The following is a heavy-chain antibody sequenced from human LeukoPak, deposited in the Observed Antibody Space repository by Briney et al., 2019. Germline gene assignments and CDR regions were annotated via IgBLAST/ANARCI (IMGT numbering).Heavy chain of an antibody. CDR3: ASGGSSGLDY. V-gene: IGHV1-18*01. Sequence: GAPVKVSCKASGYTFTSYGISWVRQAPGQGLEWMGWISAYNGNTNYAQKLQGRVTMTRDMSTSTVYMELSSLRSEDTAVYYCASGGSSGLDYWGQGTLVTVSS. J-gene: IGHJ4*02. CDR1: GYTFTSYG. CDR2: ISAYNGNT. D-gene: IGHD6-19*01.